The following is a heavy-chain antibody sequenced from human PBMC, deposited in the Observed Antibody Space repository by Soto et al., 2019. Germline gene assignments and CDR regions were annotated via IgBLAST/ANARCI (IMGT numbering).Heavy chain of an antibody. CDR1: GFTFSSYG. D-gene: IGHD6-19*01. V-gene: IGHV3-30*18. CDR2: ISYDGSNK. Sequence: PGGSLRLSCAASGFTFSSYGMHWVRQAPGKGLEWVAVISYDGSNKYYADSVKGRFTISRDNSKNTLYLQMNSLRAEGTAVYYCAKGIGYSSGWYALDYWGQGT. CDR3: AKGIGYSSGWYALDY. J-gene: IGHJ4*02.